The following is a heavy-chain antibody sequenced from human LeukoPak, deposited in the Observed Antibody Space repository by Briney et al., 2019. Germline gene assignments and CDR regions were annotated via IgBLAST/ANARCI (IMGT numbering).Heavy chain of an antibody. CDR2: ISYDGSNK. CDR1: GFTFSSYG. D-gene: IGHD3-10*01. V-gene: IGHV3-30*18. J-gene: IGHJ4*02. Sequence: GRSLRLSCAASGFTFSSYGMHWVRQAPGKGLEWVAVISYDGSNKYYADSVKGRFTNSRDNSKNTLYLQMNSLRAEDTAVYYCAKSRRGYYFDYWGQGTLVTVSS. CDR3: AKSRRGYYFDY.